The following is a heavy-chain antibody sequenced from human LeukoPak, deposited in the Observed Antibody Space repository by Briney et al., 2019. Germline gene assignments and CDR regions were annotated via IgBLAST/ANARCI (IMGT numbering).Heavy chain of an antibody. CDR3: ARVPSYNGGEGFYFYGLDV. J-gene: IGHJ6*02. V-gene: IGHV1-8*01. D-gene: IGHD2-21*01. Sequence: ASVKVSCKASGYTFTSYDMNWVRQATGQGLEWMGWMNPNSGNTGYAQKLQGRVTMTRDTSISTAYMELSSLACEDTAVYYCARVPSYNGGEGFYFYGLDVWGHGTTVTVSS. CDR2: MNPNSGNT. CDR1: GYTFTSYD.